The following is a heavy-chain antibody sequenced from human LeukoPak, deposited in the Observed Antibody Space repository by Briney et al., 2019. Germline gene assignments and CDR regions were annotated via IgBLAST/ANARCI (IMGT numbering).Heavy chain of an antibody. D-gene: IGHD6-13*01. CDR2: IYYSGST. V-gene: IGHV4-59*01. CDR1: GGSISSYY. CDR3: ARGPSSSWQYYFDY. Sequence: SETLSLTCTVSGGSISSYYWSWIRQPPGKGLEWIGYIYYSGSTNYNPSLKSRVTISVDTSKNQFSLKLSSMTAADTAVYYCARGPSSSWQYYFDYWGQGTLVTVSS. J-gene: IGHJ4*02.